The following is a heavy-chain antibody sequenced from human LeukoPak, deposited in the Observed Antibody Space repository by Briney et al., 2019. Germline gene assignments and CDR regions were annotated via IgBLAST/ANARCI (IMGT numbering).Heavy chain of an antibody. J-gene: IGHJ4*02. Sequence: ASVKVSCKASGYTFTSYYMHWVRQAPGQGLEWMGIINPSVGSTGSAQNFQGRISMTWDTSTSTVYMDLSSLRSEDTAVYYCARVPSSGWSIGGDGYKFSRGYYFDYWGQGTLVTVSS. V-gene: IGHV1-46*01. D-gene: IGHD6-19*01. CDR2: INPSVGST. CDR3: ARVPSSGWSIGGDGYKFSRGYYFDY. CDR1: GYTFTSYY.